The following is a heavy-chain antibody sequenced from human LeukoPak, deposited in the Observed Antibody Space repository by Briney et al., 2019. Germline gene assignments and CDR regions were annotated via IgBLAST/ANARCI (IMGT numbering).Heavy chain of an antibody. Sequence: SQTLSLTCTVSGGSISSSSYYWGWIRQPPGKGLEWIGSIYYSGSTYYNPSLKSRVTISVDTSKNQFSLKLSSVTAAYTAVYYCARLPGEGGFYYFDYWGQGTLVTVSS. D-gene: IGHD3-16*01. V-gene: IGHV4-39*01. CDR2: IYYSGST. CDR3: ARLPGEGGFYYFDY. CDR1: GGSISSSSYY. J-gene: IGHJ4*02.